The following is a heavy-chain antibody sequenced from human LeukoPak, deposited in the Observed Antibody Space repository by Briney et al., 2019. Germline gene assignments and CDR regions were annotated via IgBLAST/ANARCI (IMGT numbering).Heavy chain of an antibody. Sequence: PSETLSLTCTVSGGSISSYYRSWIRQPAGKGLEWIGRIYTSGSTNYNPSLKSRVTMSVDTSKNQFSLKLSSVTAADTAVYYCARETSSSWYNWFDPWGQGTLVTVSS. D-gene: IGHD6-13*01. J-gene: IGHJ5*02. CDR1: GGSISSYY. V-gene: IGHV4-4*07. CDR3: ARETSSSWYNWFDP. CDR2: IYTSGST.